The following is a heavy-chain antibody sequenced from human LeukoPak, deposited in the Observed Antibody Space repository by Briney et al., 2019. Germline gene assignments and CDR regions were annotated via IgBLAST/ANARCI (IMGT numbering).Heavy chain of an antibody. Sequence: ASVKVSCKASGSTFTDYYMHWVRQAPGQGLGWMGWINPNSGGTNFAQKFQGRVTMTRDTSISTAYMELNRLRSDDTAVYYCARGGSDYWGQGTLVTVSS. CDR1: GSTFTDYY. J-gene: IGHJ4*02. CDR2: INPNSGGT. CDR3: ARGGSDY. V-gene: IGHV1-2*02.